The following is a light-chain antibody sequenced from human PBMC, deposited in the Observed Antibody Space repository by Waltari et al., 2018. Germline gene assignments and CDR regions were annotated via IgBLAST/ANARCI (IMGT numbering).Light chain of an antibody. J-gene: IGKJ4*01. CDR2: AAF. CDR3: LQFLSYPLT. V-gene: IGKV1-17*03. CDR1: QDIYTN. Sequence: DIQMTQSPSAMYASVGDRVTITCRASQDIYTNAVAWFQQKPGKAPKRLIYAAFNLQIWVLSRFSGSGSGTEFTLTISSLQPEDFATYYCLQFLSYPLTFGGGTTVEIK.